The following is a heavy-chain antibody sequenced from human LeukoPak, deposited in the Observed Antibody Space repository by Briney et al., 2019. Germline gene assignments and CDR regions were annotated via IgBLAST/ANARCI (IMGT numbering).Heavy chain of an antibody. Sequence: SETLSLTCTVSGGSISSYYWSWIRQPAGKGLEWIGRIYTSGSTNYNPSLKSRVTMSVDTSKNQFSLKLSSVTAADTAVYYCARDGRLLWFGELSSFDYWGQGTLVTVSS. J-gene: IGHJ4*02. CDR1: GGSISSYY. V-gene: IGHV4-4*07. CDR3: ARDGRLLWFGELSSFDY. D-gene: IGHD3-10*01. CDR2: IYTSGST.